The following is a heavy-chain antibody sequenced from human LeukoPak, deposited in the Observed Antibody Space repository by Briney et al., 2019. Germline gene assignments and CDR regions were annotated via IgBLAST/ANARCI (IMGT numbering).Heavy chain of an antibody. J-gene: IGHJ4*02. D-gene: IGHD6-13*01. V-gene: IGHV1-46*01. CDR3: ARSGSSQGRRYDY. Sequence: ASVKVSCEASGYTFSSYYMHWVRQAPGQGLEWMGIINPSGGSTNYAQKFQGRVTMTRDTSTSTVYMELSSLRSEDTAVYYCARSGSSQGRRYDYWGQGTLVTVSS. CDR1: GYTFSSYY. CDR2: INPSGGST.